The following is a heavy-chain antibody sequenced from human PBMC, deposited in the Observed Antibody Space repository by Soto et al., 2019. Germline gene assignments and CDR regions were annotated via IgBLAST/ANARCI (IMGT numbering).Heavy chain of an antibody. CDR2: IIPIFGTA. D-gene: IGHD5-18*01. J-gene: IGHJ6*02. CDR1: GGTFSSYA. V-gene: IGHV1-69*12. Sequence: QVQLVQSGAEVKKPGTSVKVSCKASGGTFSSYAISWVRQAPGQGLEWMGGIIPIFGTANYAQKFQGRGTIAADESTSTAYRQLSSLRSEDTAVYYCAVGDTAMARGGMDVWGQGTTVTVSS. CDR3: AVGDTAMARGGMDV.